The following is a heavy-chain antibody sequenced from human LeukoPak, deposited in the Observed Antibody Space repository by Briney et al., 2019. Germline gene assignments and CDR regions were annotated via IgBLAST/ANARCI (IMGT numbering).Heavy chain of an antibody. Sequence: GGALRLSFAASGFLFSSHAMHWVRPAPGKGLEWVAVIEYDGNEQYYSDSVRGRFTISRDDSKNTLFLQMDSLRTEDTALYYCARDMVKGAPDYLDYWGQGTLVTVSS. CDR1: GFLFSSHA. CDR3: ARDMVKGAPDYLDY. CDR2: IEYDGNEQ. D-gene: IGHD3-10*01. J-gene: IGHJ4*02. V-gene: IGHV3-30*04.